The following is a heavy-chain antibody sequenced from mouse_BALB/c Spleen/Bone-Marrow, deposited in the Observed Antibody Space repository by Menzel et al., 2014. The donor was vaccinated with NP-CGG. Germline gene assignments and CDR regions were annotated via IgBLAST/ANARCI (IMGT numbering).Heavy chain of an antibody. CDR3: SRSPYGSKYYLDF. J-gene: IGHJ2*01. V-gene: IGHV1-67*01. CDR1: GYTFTDYA. D-gene: IGHD1-1*01. CDR2: ISTYSGNT. Sequence: VQLQQSGPELVRPGVSVKISCKGSGYTFTDYAMHWVKQSHAKSLEWIGVISTYSGNTNYNQKFKGKATMTVDKSSSTAYMELARITSGDSAIYFCSRSPYGSKYYLDFWGQGTTLTVSS.